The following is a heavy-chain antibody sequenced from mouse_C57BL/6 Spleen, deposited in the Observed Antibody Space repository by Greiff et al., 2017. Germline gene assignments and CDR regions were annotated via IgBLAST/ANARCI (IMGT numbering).Heavy chain of an antibody. CDR3: AGAYYSNYEIGAMDY. CDR1: GYSFTGYY. D-gene: IGHD2-5*01. V-gene: IGHV1-42*01. Sequence: VQLKQSGPELVKPGASVKISCKASGYSFTGYYMNWVKQSPEKSLEWIGEINPSTGGTTYNQKFKAKATLTVDKSSSTAYMQLKSLTSEDSAVYYCAGAYYSNYEIGAMDYWGQGTSVTVSS. J-gene: IGHJ4*01. CDR2: INPSTGGT.